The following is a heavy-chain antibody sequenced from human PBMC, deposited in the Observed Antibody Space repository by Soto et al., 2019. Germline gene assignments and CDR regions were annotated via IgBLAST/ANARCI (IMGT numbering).Heavy chain of an antibody. D-gene: IGHD6-13*01. J-gene: IGHJ4*02. V-gene: IGHV4-4*02. CDR1: GGSISSDNW. CDR2: IYQSGNT. CDR3: AKDQGSSWYEIDY. Sequence: SETLSLTCAVSGGSISSDNWWSWVRQSPGKGLEWIGQIYQSGNTNYNPSLKSRVTISIDKSKNQFSLKLSSVTAEDTAVYYCAKDQGSSWYEIDYWGQGTLVTVSS.